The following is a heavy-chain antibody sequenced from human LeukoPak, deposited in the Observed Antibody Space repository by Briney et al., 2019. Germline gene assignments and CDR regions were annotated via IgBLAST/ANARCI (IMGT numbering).Heavy chain of an antibody. CDR3: ARVRDDYGDYDAFDI. Sequence: PSETLSLTCTVSGGSISSYYWSWIRQPPGKGLEWIGYLYYSGSTNYNPSLKSRVTISVDTSKNQFSLKLSSVTAADTAVYYCARVRDDYGDYDAFDIWGQGTMVTVSS. D-gene: IGHD4-17*01. J-gene: IGHJ3*02. V-gene: IGHV4-59*01. CDR1: GGSISSYY. CDR2: LYYSGST.